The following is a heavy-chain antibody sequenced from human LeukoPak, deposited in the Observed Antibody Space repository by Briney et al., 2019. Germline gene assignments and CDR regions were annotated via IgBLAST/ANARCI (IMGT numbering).Heavy chain of an antibody. V-gene: IGHV3-23*01. Sequence: GGSLRLSCAASGFTFSSYGMSWVRQAPGKGLEWVSAISGSGGSTYYADSVKGRFTISRDNSKNTLYLQMNSLRAEDTAVYYCAKGRQVPAAIIYYYYMDVWGKGTTVTISS. CDR3: AKGRQVPAAIIYYYYMDV. CDR1: GFTFSSYG. J-gene: IGHJ6*03. CDR2: ISGSGGST. D-gene: IGHD2-2*01.